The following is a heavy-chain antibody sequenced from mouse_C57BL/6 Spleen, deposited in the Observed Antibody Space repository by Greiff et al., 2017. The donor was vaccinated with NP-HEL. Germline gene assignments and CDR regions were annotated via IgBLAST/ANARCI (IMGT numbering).Heavy chain of an antibody. Sequence: EVQLQQSGPELVKPGASVKISCKASGYSFTGYYMNWVKQSPEKSLEWIGEINPSTGGTTYNQKFKAKATLTVDKSSSTAYMQLKGLTSEDSAVYYCARDYGSSYSFAYWGQGTLVTVSA. J-gene: IGHJ3*01. V-gene: IGHV1-42*01. CDR1: GYSFTGYY. CDR3: ARDYGSSYSFAY. CDR2: INPSTGGT. D-gene: IGHD1-1*01.